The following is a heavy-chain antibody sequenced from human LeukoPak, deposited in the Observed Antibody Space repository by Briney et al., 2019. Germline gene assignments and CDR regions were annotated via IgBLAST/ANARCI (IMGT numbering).Heavy chain of an antibody. Sequence: GGSLRLSCAASGFTFSSYEMNWVRQAPGKGLEWVSYISSSGSTIYYADSVKGRFTISRDNAKNSLYLQMNSLRAADTAVYYCARGGGGQWLVYFDYWGQGTLVTVSS. V-gene: IGHV3-48*03. CDR3: ARGGGGQWLVYFDY. CDR2: ISSSGSTI. CDR1: GFTFSSYE. J-gene: IGHJ4*02. D-gene: IGHD6-19*01.